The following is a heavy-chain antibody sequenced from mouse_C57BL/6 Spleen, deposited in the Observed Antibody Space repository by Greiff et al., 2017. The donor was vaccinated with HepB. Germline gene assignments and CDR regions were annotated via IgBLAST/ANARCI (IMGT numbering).Heavy chain of an antibody. CDR3: TRGGFH. J-gene: IGHJ2*01. CDR2: IDPETGGT. CDR1: GYTFTDYE. V-gene: IGHV1-15*01. Sequence: QVQLKQSGAELVRPGASVTLSCKASGYTFTDYEMHWVKQTPVHGLEWIGAIDPETGGTAYNQKFKGKAILTADKSSSTASMELRSLTSEDSAVYYCTRGGFHWGQGTTLTVSS.